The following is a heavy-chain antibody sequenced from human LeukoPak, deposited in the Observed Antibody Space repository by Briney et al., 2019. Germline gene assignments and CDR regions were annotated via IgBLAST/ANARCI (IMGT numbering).Heavy chain of an antibody. CDR1: GGSIRSGTYY. J-gene: IGHJ6*02. V-gene: IGHV4-39*01. CDR3: ARYSGYDSADYYYGMDV. CDR2: IYYSGST. D-gene: IGHD5-12*01. Sequence: SETLSLTCTVSGGSIRSGTYYCVWIRQPPGKGLEWIGSIYYSGSTYYSPSLKSRVTISVDTSKNQFSLKLSSVTAADTAVYYCARYSGYDSADYYYGMDVWGQGTTVTVSS.